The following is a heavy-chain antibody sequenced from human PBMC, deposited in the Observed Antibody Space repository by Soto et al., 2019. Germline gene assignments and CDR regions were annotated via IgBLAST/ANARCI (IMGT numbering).Heavy chain of an antibody. CDR1: GFTFSSYA. V-gene: IGHV3-30-3*01. CDR2: ISYDGSNK. D-gene: IGHD3-3*01. Sequence: ALRLSCAASGFTFSSYAMHWVRQAPGKGLEWVAVISYDGSNKYYADSVKGRFTISRDNSKNTLYLQMNSLRAEDKAVYYCAIDFWSGYYRDWGQGTLVTVSS. CDR3: AIDFWSGYYRD. J-gene: IGHJ4*02.